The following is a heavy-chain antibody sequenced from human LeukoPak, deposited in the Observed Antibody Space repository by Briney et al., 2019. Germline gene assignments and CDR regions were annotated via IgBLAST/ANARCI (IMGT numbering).Heavy chain of an antibody. CDR1: GGTFSSYA. CDR3: ASVRGPYAFDI. Sequence: ASVKVSCKASGGTFSSYAISWVRQAPGQGLEWMGRIIPILGIANYAQKFQGRVTITADKSTSTAYMELSSLRSEDTAVYYCASVRGPYAFDIWGQGTMVTVSS. J-gene: IGHJ3*02. V-gene: IGHV1-69*04. CDR2: IIPILGIA.